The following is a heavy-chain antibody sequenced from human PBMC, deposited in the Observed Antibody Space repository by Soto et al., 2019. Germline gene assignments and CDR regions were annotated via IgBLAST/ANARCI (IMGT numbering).Heavy chain of an antibody. Sequence: EVQLWESGGGLAQPGGSLRLSCAASGVTFSTYAMTWVRQAPGKGLEWVSAISGSGESTYSADSVEGRFTISRDNSKNKVYMKMNSLRAEDTALDYCAKCEDGTMVRGGIRAFDSWGQGTLVTVSS. CDR2: ISGSGEST. J-gene: IGHJ4*02. V-gene: IGHV3-23*01. CDR3: AKCEDGTMVRGGIRAFDS. CDR1: GVTFSTYA. D-gene: IGHD3-10*01.